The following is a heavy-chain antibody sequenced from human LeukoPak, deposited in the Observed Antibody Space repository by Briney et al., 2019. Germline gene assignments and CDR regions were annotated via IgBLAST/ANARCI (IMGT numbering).Heavy chain of an antibody. CDR3: ARGAIIYYYDSSGLDY. CDR2: IYYSGST. D-gene: IGHD3-22*01. J-gene: IGHJ4*02. CDR1: GGSISSYY. Sequence: SETLSLTCTVSGGSISSYYWSWIRQPPGKGLEWIGYIYYSGSTNYNPSLKSRVTISVDTSKNQFSLKLSSVTAADTAVYYCARGAIIYYYDSSGLDYWGQGTLVTVSS. V-gene: IGHV4-59*12.